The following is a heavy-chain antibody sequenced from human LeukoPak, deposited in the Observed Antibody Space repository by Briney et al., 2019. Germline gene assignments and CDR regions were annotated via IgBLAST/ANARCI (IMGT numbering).Heavy chain of an antibody. D-gene: IGHD2-15*01. J-gene: IGHJ1*01. CDR3: AREACSGGSCYPKYEH. V-gene: IGHV1-69*06. CDR2: IIPIFGTA. CDR1: GGTFSSYA. Sequence: ASVKVSCKASGGTFSSYAISWVRQAPGQGLEWMGGIIPIFGTANYAQKFQGRVTITADKSTSTAYMELSSLRSEDTAVYYCAREACSGGSCYPKYEHWGQGTLVTVSS.